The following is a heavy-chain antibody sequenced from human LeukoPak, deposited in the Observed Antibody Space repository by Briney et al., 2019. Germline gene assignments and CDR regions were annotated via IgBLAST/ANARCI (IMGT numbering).Heavy chain of an antibody. CDR1: GFTFSSYE. J-gene: IGHJ4*02. D-gene: IGHD4-17*01. V-gene: IGHV3-48*03. CDR3: ARVGEVHDYGDYLADY. Sequence: GGSLRLSCAASGFTFSSYEMNWVRQAPGKGLEWVSYISSSGSTIYYADSVKGRFTISRDNAKNSLYLQMNSLRAEDTAVYYCARVGEVHDYGDYLADYWGQGTLVTVSS. CDR2: ISSSGSTI.